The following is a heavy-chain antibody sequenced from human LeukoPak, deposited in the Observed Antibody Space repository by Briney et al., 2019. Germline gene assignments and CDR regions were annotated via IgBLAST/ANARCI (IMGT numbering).Heavy chain of an antibody. Sequence: PGGSLRLSCAASGFTFSSYSMNWVRQAPGKGLEWVSSISSSSSYIYYPDSVKGRFTISRDNAKNSRYLQMNSLRAEDTAVYYCASHYGGNSNWGQGTLVTVSS. V-gene: IGHV3-21*01. J-gene: IGHJ4*02. D-gene: IGHD4-23*01. CDR2: ISSSSSYI. CDR1: GFTFSSYS. CDR3: ASHYGGNSN.